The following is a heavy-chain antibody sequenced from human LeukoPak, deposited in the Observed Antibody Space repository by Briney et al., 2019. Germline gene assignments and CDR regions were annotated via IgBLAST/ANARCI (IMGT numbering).Heavy chain of an antibody. V-gene: IGHV3-30*18. CDR2: ISYDGSNK. J-gene: IGHJ4*02. CDR3: AKDIGSGSYLVY. CDR1: GSTFSSYG. D-gene: IGHD1-26*01. Sequence: GRSLRLSCAASGSTFSSYGMHWVRQAPGKGLEWVAVISYDGSNKYYADSVKGRFTISRDNSKNTLYLQMNSLRAEDTAVYYCAKDIGSGSYLVYWGQGTLVTVSS.